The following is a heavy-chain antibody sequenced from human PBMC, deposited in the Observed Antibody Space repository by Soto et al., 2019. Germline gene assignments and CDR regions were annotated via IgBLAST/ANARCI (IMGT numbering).Heavy chain of an antibody. CDR3: ARGRGLGDYVSSYSMDV. J-gene: IGHJ6*03. V-gene: IGHV1-2*04. CDR1: GYTFTGYY. D-gene: IGHD4-17*01. Sequence: SVKVSCKASGYTFTGYYMHWVRRAPGEGLEWMGWINPNSGGTNYAQKFQGWVTMTRDTSISTAYMELSRLRSDDTAVYYCARGRGLGDYVSSYSMDVWGTGTTVTLSS. CDR2: INPNSGGT.